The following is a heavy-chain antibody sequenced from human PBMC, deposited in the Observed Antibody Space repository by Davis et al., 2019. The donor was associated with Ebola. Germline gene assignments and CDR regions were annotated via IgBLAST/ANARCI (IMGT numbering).Heavy chain of an antibody. CDR2: INPNSGGT. D-gene: IGHD6-6*01. CDR1: GYTFTSYY. CDR3: ASGSIEYSSSSGLLRAENDAFDI. Sequence: ASVKVSCKASGYTFTSYYMHWVRQAPGQGLEWMGRINPNSGGTNYAQKFQGRVTMTRDTSISTAYMELSRLRSDDTAVYYCASGSIEYSSSSGLLRAENDAFDIWGQGTMVTVSS. V-gene: IGHV1-2*06. J-gene: IGHJ3*02.